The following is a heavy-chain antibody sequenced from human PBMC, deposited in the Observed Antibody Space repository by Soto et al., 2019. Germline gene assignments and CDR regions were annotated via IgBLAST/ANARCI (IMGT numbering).Heavy chain of an antibody. CDR3: ARPNRHDSRGFVDP. CDR1: GFTFSSYS. D-gene: IGHD3-22*01. J-gene: IGHJ5*02. CDR2: ISSSISYI. Sequence: EVQLVESGGGLVKPWGSLRLSCAASGFTFSSYSMNWVRQAPGKGLEWVSSISSSISYIYYADSVKGRFTISRDNDKNSLYLQKNSLSAEDTAVYYCARPNRHDSRGFVDPWGQGTLVTVYS. V-gene: IGHV3-21*01.